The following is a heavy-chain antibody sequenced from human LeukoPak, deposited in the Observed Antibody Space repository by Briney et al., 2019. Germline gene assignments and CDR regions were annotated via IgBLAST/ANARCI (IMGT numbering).Heavy chain of an antibody. D-gene: IGHD5-24*01. V-gene: IGHV3-23*01. Sequence: PGGSLRLSCAASGFIFSDSNMHWVRQAPGKGLEWVSSVGGDGRVTYYADSVKGRFTISRDNSKNTIFLQMNSLRVEDTAVHYCAKGISADGYNFERGADYWGQGAQVIVSS. J-gene: IGHJ4*02. CDR2: VGGDGRVT. CDR1: GFIFSDSN. CDR3: AKGISADGYNFERGADY.